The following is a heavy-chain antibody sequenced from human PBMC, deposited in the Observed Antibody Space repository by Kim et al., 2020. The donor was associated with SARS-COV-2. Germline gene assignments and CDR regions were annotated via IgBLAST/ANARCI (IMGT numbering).Heavy chain of an antibody. CDR1: GFTFSSHW. J-gene: IGHJ4*02. D-gene: IGHD6-19*01. CDR2: INGDGSRT. CDR3: VGGSGWLIDY. V-gene: IGHV3-74*01. Sequence: GESLRLSCEASGFTFSSHWMQWVRQAPGKGLVWVSHINGDGSRTSYADSVKGRFTISRDNAKKTMFLQMNSLRAEDTAVYYCVGGSGWLIDYWGQGTLVT.